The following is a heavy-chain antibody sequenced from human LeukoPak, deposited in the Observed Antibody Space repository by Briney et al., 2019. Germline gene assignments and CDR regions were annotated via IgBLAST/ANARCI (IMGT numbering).Heavy chain of an antibody. D-gene: IGHD2-21*01. V-gene: IGHV4-30-4*08. CDR2: IYYSGST. CDR1: GGSISSGDYY. CDR3: ARESNCGGDCYSDAFDI. Sequence: KTSETLSLTCTVSGGSISSGDYYWSWIRQPPGKGLEWIGYIYYSGSTYYNPSLRSRVTISVDTSKNQFSLKLSSVTAADTAVYYCARESNCGGDCYSDAFDIWGQGTMVTVSS. J-gene: IGHJ3*02.